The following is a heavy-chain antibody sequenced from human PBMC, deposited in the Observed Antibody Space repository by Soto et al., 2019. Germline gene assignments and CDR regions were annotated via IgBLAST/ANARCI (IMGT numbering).Heavy chain of an antibody. CDR1: GGSISSGGYY. Sequence: QVQLQESGPGLVEPSQTLPLTCTGSGGSISSGGYYWSWIRHHPGKGLEWIGYIYYSGSTYYIPSLKSRVTISVDTSKNQFSLKMRSVTAEDTALYYCARGMMTTVTTCRFDPWGQGTLVTVSS. CDR3: ARGMMTTVTTCRFDP. V-gene: IGHV4-31*03. CDR2: IYYSGST. D-gene: IGHD4-17*01. J-gene: IGHJ5*02.